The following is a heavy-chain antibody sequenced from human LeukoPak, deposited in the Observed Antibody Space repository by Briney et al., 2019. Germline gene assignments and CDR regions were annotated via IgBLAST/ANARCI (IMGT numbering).Heavy chain of an antibody. J-gene: IGHJ4*02. CDR2: ISYDGSNK. Sequence: GGSLRLSCAASGFTFSSYAMHWVRQAPGKGLEWVAVISYDGSNKYYADSVKGRFTISRDNSKNTLYLQMSSLRAEDAAIYYCAKNGRDNYDMFFDSWGQGTLVTVSS. CDR3: AKNGRDNYDMFFDS. D-gene: IGHD3-9*01. V-gene: IGHV3-30-3*02. CDR1: GFTFSSYA.